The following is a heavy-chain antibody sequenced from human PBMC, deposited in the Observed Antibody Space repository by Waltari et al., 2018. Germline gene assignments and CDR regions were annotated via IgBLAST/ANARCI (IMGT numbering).Heavy chain of an antibody. CDR2: IYHSGST. CDR3: ARGRDGYSQDVFDI. J-gene: IGHJ3*02. Sequence: QVQLQESGPGLVKSSETLSLTCALSVYSNSSVYSWGWIRQPPGKGLEWIGSIYHSGSTYYNPSLKSRVTISVDTSKNQFSLKLSSVTAADTAVYYCARGRDGYSQDVFDIWGQGTMVSVSS. CDR1: VYSNSSVYS. D-gene: IGHD5-18*01. V-gene: IGHV4-38-2*01.